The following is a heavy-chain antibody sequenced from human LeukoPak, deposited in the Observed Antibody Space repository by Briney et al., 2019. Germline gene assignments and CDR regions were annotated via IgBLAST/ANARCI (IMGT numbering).Heavy chain of an antibody. CDR3: ARDLISGPATHDS. Sequence: GGSLRLSCAASGFTVTNNDMNWVRQAPGKGLEWVSVIYSGGSTYFADSVKGRFTISRDNSENTLSLQMNSLRAEDTAVYYCARDLISGPATHDSWGQGALVTVSS. D-gene: IGHD2-15*01. V-gene: IGHV3-66*01. CDR1: GFTVTNND. J-gene: IGHJ4*02. CDR2: IYSGGST.